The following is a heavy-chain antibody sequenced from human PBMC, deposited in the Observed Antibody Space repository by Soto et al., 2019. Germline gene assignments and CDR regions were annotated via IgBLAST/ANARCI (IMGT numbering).Heavy chain of an antibody. CDR3: ARLRSGWYVPGDY. Sequence: SETLSLTCTVSGGSISSSSYYWGWIRQPPGKGLEWIGSIYYSGSTYYNPSLKSRVTISVDTSQNQFSLKLSSVTAADTAVYYCARLRSGWYVPGDYWGQGTLVTVSS. CDR1: GGSISSSSYY. CDR2: IYYSGST. J-gene: IGHJ4*02. D-gene: IGHD6-19*01. V-gene: IGHV4-39*01.